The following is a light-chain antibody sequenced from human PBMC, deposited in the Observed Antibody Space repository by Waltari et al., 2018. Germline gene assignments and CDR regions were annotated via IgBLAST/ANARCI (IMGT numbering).Light chain of an antibody. CDR3: ASWDDSLDAYV. CDR1: YSNIGDKT. V-gene: IGLV1-44*01. J-gene: IGLJ1*01. Sequence: QSVLIQPSSASETPGQRVTISCSGTYSNIGDKTVNWFRQLPGAAPRLLIYGDDQRPSGVPDRFSGSSSGTSASLAISGLQSEDDGDYYCASWDDSLDAYVFGTGTKVIVL. CDR2: GDD.